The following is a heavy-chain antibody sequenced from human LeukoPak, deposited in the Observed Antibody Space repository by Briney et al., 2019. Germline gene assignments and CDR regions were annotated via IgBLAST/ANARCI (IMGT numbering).Heavy chain of an antibody. CDR3: VRDVSRRIGMDV. CDR2: ISAVSSYT. V-gene: IGHV3-21*01. CDR1: GFSFNSYT. J-gene: IGHJ6*02. D-gene: IGHD2/OR15-2a*01. Sequence: GGSLRLSCLASGFSFNSYTMNWVREAPGKGLEWVSIISAVSSYTWYAESVKGRFTISRDNSKNSLYFQMDSLRAEDTAVYYCVRDVSRRIGMDVWGQGTTVTVSS.